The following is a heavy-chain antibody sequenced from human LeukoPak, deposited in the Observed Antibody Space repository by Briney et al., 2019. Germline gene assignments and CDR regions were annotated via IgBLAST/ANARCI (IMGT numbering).Heavy chain of an antibody. CDR1: AYTFTTYG. CDR3: ARVMHWDKVMARGRGMDV. V-gene: IGHV1-18*01. CDR2: INLYNGDT. J-gene: IGHJ6*02. Sequence: ASVTVSCKASAYTFTTYGISWVRQAPGQGLEWMGWINLYNGDTNYAQKLQGRGTITTDASTSTAYMELRSLRSDDTAVYYCARVMHWDKVMARGRGMDVWGQGTTVTVSS. D-gene: IGHD5-18*01.